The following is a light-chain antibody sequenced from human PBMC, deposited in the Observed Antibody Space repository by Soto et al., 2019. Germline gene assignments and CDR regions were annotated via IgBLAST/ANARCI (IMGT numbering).Light chain of an antibody. CDR2: DAS. Sequence: DIRLTQSPSTLSAAVGDRVTITCRASQSIAIWLAWYHQKPGKAPKALIYDASRLDSGVPSRFSGSGSGTEFTLTISSLQPDDFATYYCQKYGSYPWAFGQGTRVEV. J-gene: IGKJ1*01. CDR3: QKYGSYPWA. CDR1: QSIAIW. V-gene: IGKV1-5*01.